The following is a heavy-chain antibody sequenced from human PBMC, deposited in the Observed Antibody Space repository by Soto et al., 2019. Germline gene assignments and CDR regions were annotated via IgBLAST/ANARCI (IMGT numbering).Heavy chain of an antibody. D-gene: IGHD3-10*01. J-gene: IGHJ4*02. CDR3: ARVGGFGATTIDY. Sequence: QVQLQESGPGLVKPSQTLSLTCTVSGGSISSGDYYWSWIRQPPGKGLEWIGYIYYSGSTYYNPSLKSRVTXAXDXXTNQFSLKLSSVTAADTAVYYCARVGGFGATTIDYWGQGTLVTVSS. V-gene: IGHV4-30-4*01. CDR2: IYYSGST. CDR1: GGSISSGDYY.